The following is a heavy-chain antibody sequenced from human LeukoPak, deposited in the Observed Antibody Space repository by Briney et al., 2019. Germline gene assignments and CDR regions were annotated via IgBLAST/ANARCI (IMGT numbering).Heavy chain of an antibody. Sequence: GGSLRLSCAASGFTFTTYAMSWVRQAPGKGLEWVSVISGRTGVTYYADSVKGRFTISRDNAKNSLYLQMSSLRAEDTAVYYCARRVFVVDWWGQGTMVTVSS. CDR2: ISGRTGVT. J-gene: IGHJ3*01. V-gene: IGHV3-23*01. D-gene: IGHD2-21*01. CDR1: GFTFTTYA. CDR3: ARRVFVVDW.